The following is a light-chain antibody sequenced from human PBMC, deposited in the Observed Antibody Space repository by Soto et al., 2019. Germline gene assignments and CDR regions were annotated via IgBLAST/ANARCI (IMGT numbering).Light chain of an antibody. CDR1: QSVSSN. Sequence: EIVMTQSQATLSVSPGERATLSCRASQSVSSNLAWYQQKPGQAPRLLIYGASTRATGIPARFSGSGSGTEFTLTISSLQSEDFAVYYCQHHNNCPLLTFGGGTKVEIK. CDR3: QHHNNCPLLT. V-gene: IGKV3-15*01. CDR2: GAS. J-gene: IGKJ4*01.